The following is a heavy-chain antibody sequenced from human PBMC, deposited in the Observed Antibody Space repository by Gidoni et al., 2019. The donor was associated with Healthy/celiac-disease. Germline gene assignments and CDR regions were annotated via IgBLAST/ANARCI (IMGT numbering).Heavy chain of an antibody. Sequence: EVQLLESGVCLVQPGGSLRLSCAASGFTFSSYAMSWVRQAPGKGQEWVSAISGSGGRTYYEDSGKGRFTISRDNSKNTLYLQMNSLRDEDTAVYYCAKPMVQGVIGPEFDYWGQGTLVTVSS. J-gene: IGHJ4*02. CDR2: ISGSGGRT. CDR3: AKPMVQGVIGPEFDY. V-gene: IGHV3-23*01. CDR1: GFTFSSYA. D-gene: IGHD3-10*01.